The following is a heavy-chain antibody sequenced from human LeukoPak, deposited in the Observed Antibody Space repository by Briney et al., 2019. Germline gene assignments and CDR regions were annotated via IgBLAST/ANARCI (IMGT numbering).Heavy chain of an antibody. CDR1: GGSISSYY. V-gene: IGHV4-59*01. D-gene: IGHD6-13*01. CDR3: ARVGQQLVHWFDP. J-gene: IGHJ5*02. Sequence: PSETLSLTCTVSGGSISSYYWSWIRQPPGKGLEWIGYIYYSGSTNYNPSLKSRVTISLDTSKNQFSLKLSSVTAADTAVYYCARVGQQLVHWFDPWGQGTLVTVSS. CDR2: IYYSGST.